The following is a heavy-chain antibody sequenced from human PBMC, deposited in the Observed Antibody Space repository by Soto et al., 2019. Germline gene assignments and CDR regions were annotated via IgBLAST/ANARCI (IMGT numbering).Heavy chain of an antibody. CDR1: GFTFSSYW. D-gene: IGHD5-18*01. J-gene: IGHJ4*02. CDR3: ARAREQEYSSAIFFDI. CDR2: IKQDGSEK. Sequence: PGGSLRLSCAASGFTFSSYWMSWVRQAPGKGLGWVANIKQDGSEKYYVDSVKGRFTISRDISTNMVYLQMSSLTDEDTAVYYCARAREQEYSSAIFFDISGQGPLVTVSS. V-gene: IGHV3-7*03.